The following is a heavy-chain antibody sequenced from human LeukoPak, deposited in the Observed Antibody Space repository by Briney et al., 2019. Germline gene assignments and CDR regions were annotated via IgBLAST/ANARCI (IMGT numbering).Heavy chain of an antibody. CDR1: GFTFSDYY. V-gene: IGHV3-11*04. Sequence: GGSLRLSCAASGFTFSDYYMSWIRQAPGKGLEWVPYISSSGSTIYYADSVKGRFTISRDNAKNSLYLQMNSLRAEDTAVYYCARELFYYDFWSAPSSYMDVWGKGTTVTVSS. CDR3: ARELFYYDFWSAPSSYMDV. J-gene: IGHJ6*03. CDR2: ISSSGSTI. D-gene: IGHD3-3*01.